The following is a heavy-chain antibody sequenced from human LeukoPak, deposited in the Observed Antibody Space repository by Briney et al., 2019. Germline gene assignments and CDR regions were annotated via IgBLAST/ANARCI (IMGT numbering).Heavy chain of an antibody. CDR2: VSHTGSN. CDR1: GYSVSSGYS. D-gene: IGHD5-12*01. V-gene: IGHV4-38-2*02. CDR3: ARDSRYDEGY. J-gene: IGHJ4*02. Sequence: SETLSLTCAVSGYSVSSGYSWAWIRQPPGKGLEWIGTVSHTGSNYYNPSLKSRVSLSLDTSENHFSLTLNSMTAADTAVYYCARDSRYDEGYWGQGTLVTVSS.